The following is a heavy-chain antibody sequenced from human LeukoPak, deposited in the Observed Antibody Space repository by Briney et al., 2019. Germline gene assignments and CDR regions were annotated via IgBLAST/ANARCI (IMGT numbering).Heavy chain of an antibody. Sequence: GGSLRLSCATSGFNFDRYTIHWVRQAPGKGLEWVSLAGWAGGTTYYSDSVRGRFTISRDSGKNSVYLQMNSLTTDDTAFYFCAKELDTMFFDYWGQGTLVTVSS. V-gene: IGHV3-43*01. D-gene: IGHD5-18*01. CDR2: AGWAGGTT. CDR1: GFNFDRYT. J-gene: IGHJ4*02. CDR3: AKELDTMFFDY.